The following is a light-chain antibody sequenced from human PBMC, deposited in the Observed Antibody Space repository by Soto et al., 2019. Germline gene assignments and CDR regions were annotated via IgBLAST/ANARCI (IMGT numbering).Light chain of an antibody. CDR3: QQYDNLPIT. J-gene: IGKJ5*01. CDR1: QDISNY. V-gene: IGKV1-33*01. Sequence: DIQMTQSQSSLSGSVGDRVTITCQASQDISNYLNWYQQKPGKAPKLLIYDASNLETGVPSRFSGSGSGTDFTFTISSLQPEDIATYYCQQYDNLPITFGQGTRLEIK. CDR2: DAS.